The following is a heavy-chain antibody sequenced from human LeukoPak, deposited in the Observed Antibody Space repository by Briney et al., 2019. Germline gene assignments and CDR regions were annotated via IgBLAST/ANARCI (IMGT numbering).Heavy chain of an antibody. D-gene: IGHD1-7*01. J-gene: IGHJ4*02. CDR1: GDSVSSNSAA. V-gene: IGHV6-1*01. CDR3: ARHRQAGTSHAVDY. Sequence: SQTLSLTCAISGDSVSSNSAAWNWIRQSPSGGLEWLGRTYYKSKWYNDYAVSVKSRITINPDTSKNQFSLQLNSVTPEDTAVYYCARHRQAGTSHAVDYWGQGILVTVSS. CDR2: TYYKSKWYN.